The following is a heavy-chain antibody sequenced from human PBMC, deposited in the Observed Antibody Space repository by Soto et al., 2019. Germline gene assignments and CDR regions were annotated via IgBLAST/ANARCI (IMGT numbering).Heavy chain of an antibody. Sequence: TSETLSLTCTVSGDSFSTANYYWSWIRQPPGKGLEWIGCIYYSGTTYYNPSLKSRVTISVDTSKNQFSLKLSSVTAADTAVYYCASGKQGTGRLNWFDPWGQGTLVTVSS. CDR1: GDSFSTANYY. V-gene: IGHV4-30-4*01. D-gene: IGHD6-6*01. CDR3: ASGKQGTGRLNWFDP. CDR2: IYYSGTT. J-gene: IGHJ5*02.